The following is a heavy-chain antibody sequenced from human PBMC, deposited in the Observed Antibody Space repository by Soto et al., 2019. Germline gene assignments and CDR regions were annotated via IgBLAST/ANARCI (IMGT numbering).Heavy chain of an antibody. Sequence: QVQLVESGGGVVQPGRSLRLSCGASGFTFSSYGMHWVRQAPGKGLEWVAAIWYDGSNKYYADSVKGRFTISRDNSKNTLYLQMNSLRAEDTAVYYCARESTGTYLFDYCGQGTLVTVSS. CDR3: ARESTGTYLFDY. J-gene: IGHJ4*02. CDR1: GFTFSSYG. D-gene: IGHD1-1*01. V-gene: IGHV3-33*01. CDR2: IWYDGSNK.